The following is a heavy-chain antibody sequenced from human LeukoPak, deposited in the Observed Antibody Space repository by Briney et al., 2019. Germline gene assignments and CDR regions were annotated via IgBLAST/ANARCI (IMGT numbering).Heavy chain of an antibody. CDR1: GFTFRSYE. V-gene: IGHV3-48*03. CDR3: AREWDYGMNV. J-gene: IGHJ6*02. Sequence: GGSLRLPCAASGFTFRSYEMNWVRQAPGKGLEWVSYISSSGSTIYYADSVKGRFTISRDNAKNSLYLQMNSLRAEDTAVYCWAREWDYGMNVGGQGPRVTFSS. D-gene: IGHD1-26*01. CDR2: ISSSGSTI.